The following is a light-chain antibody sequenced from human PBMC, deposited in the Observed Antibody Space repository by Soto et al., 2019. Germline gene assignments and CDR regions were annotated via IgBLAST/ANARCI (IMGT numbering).Light chain of an antibody. CDR1: QDISTW. J-gene: IGKJ2*01. V-gene: IGKV1D-12*01. Sequence: IQMTQSPSSLSASIGDRVTITCRASQDISTWLTWYQQRPGKAPRLLIYAASTLQTGVPSRFSGSGSGTDFTLTITKLQPEDFATYYCQQASFFPPVFTFGQGTRLEIK. CDR3: QQASFFPPVFT. CDR2: AAS.